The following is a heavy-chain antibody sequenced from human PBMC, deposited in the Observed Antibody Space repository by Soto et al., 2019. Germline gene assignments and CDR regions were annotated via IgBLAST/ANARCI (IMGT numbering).Heavy chain of an antibody. D-gene: IGHD3-16*01. Sequence: QSGGSLRLSCAVSGFTFDDNAMHWVRQAPEKGLEWVSGINWKSDIGYADSVKGRFTISRDNAENSLYLQMNSLRAEDTALYYCAISQARGGRTTYIDWSQGTRVTLSP. J-gene: IGHJ4*02. CDR3: AISQARGGRTTYID. CDR2: INWKSDI. V-gene: IGHV3-9*01. CDR1: GFTFDDNA.